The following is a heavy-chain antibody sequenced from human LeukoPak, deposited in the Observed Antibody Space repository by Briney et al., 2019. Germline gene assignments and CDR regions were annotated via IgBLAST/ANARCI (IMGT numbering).Heavy chain of an antibody. V-gene: IGHV4-38-2*02. CDR1: GYSISSGYY. Sequence: SETLSLTCTVSGYSISSGYYWGWIRQPPGKGLEWIGSIYHSGSTYYNPSLKSRVTISVDTSKNQFSLKLNSVTAADTAVYYCARFVGSSWLAFDIWGQGTMVTVSS. CDR2: IYHSGST. D-gene: IGHD6-13*01. CDR3: ARFVGSSWLAFDI. J-gene: IGHJ3*02.